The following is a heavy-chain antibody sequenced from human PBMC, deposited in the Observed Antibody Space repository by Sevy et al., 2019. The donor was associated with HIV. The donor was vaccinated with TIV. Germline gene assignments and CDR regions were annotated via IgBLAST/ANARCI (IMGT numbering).Heavy chain of an antibody. J-gene: IGHJ3*02. Sequence: GGSLRLSCAASIFTFNIYGMQWVRQAPGKGLEWVAYMRKDGLTTYYADSVKGRFTISRDSSKNTLYLQMNSLRAEDTAVYYCARFPPERAFDIWGQGTMVTVSS. CDR2: MRKDGLTT. D-gene: IGHD3-3*01. V-gene: IGHV3-30*02. CDR3: ARFPPERAFDI. CDR1: IFTFNIYG.